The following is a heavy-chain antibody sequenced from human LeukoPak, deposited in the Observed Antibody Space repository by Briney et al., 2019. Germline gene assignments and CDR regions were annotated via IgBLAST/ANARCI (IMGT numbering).Heavy chain of an antibody. CDR2: IYYSGST. J-gene: IGHJ3*02. V-gene: IGHV4-39*07. CDR1: GGSISSSSYY. CDR3: ARDQTLVKPWVQLWAPDAFDI. D-gene: IGHD5-18*01. Sequence: SETLSLTCTVSGGSISSSSYYWGWIRQPPGKGLEWIGSIYYSGSTYYNPSLKSRVTISVDTSKNQFSLKLSSVTAADTAVYYCARDQTLVKPWVQLWAPDAFDIWGQGTMVTVSS.